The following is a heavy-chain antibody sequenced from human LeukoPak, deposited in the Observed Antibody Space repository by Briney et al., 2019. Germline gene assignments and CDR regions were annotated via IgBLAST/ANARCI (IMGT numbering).Heavy chain of an antibody. CDR3: ARDKTGNSSWYLESLFDY. CDR2: IKQDGSEK. D-gene: IGHD6-13*01. Sequence: GGSLRLSCEASGFTFSTYWMSWVRRAPGRGLEWVANIKQDGSEKYYADSVKGRFAIPRDNTTNSMYLQMNSLKAEDTAVYYCARDKTGNSSWYLESLFDYWGQGTLVTVSS. V-gene: IGHV3-7*01. J-gene: IGHJ4*02. CDR1: GFTFSTYW.